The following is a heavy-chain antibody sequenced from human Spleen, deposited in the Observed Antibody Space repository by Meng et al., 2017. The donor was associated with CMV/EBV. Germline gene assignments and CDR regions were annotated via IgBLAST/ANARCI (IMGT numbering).Heavy chain of an antibody. CDR3: AGAYYYDSSGPWGYYGMDV. CDR1: GYTFTSYG. V-gene: IGHV1-18*01. D-gene: IGHD3-22*01. J-gene: IGHJ6*02. CDR2: ISAYNGNT. Sequence: ASVKVSCKASGYTFTSYGISWVRQAPGQGLEWMGWISAYNGNTSYAQKLQGRVTMTTDTSTSTAYMELRSLRSDDTAVYYCAGAYYYDSSGPWGYYGMDVWGQGTTVTVSS.